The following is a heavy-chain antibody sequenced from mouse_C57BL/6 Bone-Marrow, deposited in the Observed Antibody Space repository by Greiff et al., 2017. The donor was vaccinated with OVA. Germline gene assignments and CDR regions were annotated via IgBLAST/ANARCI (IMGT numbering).Heavy chain of an antibody. CDR2: ISSGGSYT. J-gene: IGHJ2*01. D-gene: IGHD2-12*01. CDR3: ARHATTDFDY. Sequence: DVMLVESGGDLVKPGGSLKLSCAASGFTFSSYGMSWVRQTPDKRLEWVATISSGGSYTYYPDSVKGRFTISRDNAKNTLYLQMSSLKSEDTAMYYCARHATTDFDYWGQGTTLTVSS. V-gene: IGHV5-6*02. CDR1: GFTFSSYG.